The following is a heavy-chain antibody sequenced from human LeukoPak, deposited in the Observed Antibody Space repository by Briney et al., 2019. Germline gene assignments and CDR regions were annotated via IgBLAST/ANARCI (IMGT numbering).Heavy chain of an antibody. J-gene: IGHJ4*02. Sequence: SETLSLTCTVSGGSISSYYWSWIRQPPGKGLEWIGYIYYSGSTNYNPSLKSRVTISVDTSKNQFSLRLSSVTAADTAVYYCARAEYYFDYWGQGTLVTVSS. D-gene: IGHD3-10*01. V-gene: IGHV4-59*01. CDR3: ARAEYYFDY. CDR1: GGSISSYY. CDR2: IYYSGST.